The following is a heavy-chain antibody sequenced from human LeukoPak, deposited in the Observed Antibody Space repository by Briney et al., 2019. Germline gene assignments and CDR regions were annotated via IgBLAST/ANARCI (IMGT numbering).Heavy chain of an antibody. CDR3: ARRSYYYGSGSYAFDI. CDR2: IYYSGST. Sequence: PSETLSLTCTVSGGSISSGGYYWSWIRQPPGKGLEWIGYIYYSGSTNYNPSLKSRVTISVDTPKNQFSLKLSSVTAADTAVYYCARRSYYYGSGSYAFDIWGQGTMVTVSS. J-gene: IGHJ3*02. V-gene: IGHV4-61*08. CDR1: GGSISSGGYY. D-gene: IGHD3-10*01.